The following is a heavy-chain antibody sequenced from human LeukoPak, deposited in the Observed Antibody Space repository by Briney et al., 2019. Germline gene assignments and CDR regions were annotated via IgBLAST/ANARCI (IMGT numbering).Heavy chain of an antibody. CDR2: IIPIFGTA. D-gene: IGHD2-21*02. V-gene: IGHV1-69*13. J-gene: IGHJ6*02. Sequence: ASVKVSCKASGGTFSSYATSWVRQAPGQGLEWMGGIIPIFGTANYAQKFQGRVTITADESTSTAYMELSSLRSEDTAMYYCARGDSSAYYYYGMDVWGQGTTVTVSS. CDR1: GGTFSSYA. CDR3: ARGDSSAYYYYGMDV.